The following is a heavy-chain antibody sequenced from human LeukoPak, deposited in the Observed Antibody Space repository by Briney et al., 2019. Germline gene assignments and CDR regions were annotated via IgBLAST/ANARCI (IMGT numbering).Heavy chain of an antibody. V-gene: IGHV3-23*01. J-gene: IGHJ6*03. CDR3: AKEGYSSSTYYYYYMDV. D-gene: IGHD6-6*01. CDR2: ISGSGGST. CDR1: GFTFSSYA. Sequence: GGSLRLSCAASGFTFSSYAMSWVRQAPGKGLEWVSAISGSGGSTHYADSVKGRFTISRDNSKNTLYLQMNSLRAEDTAVYYCAKEGYSSSTYYYYYMDVWGKGTTVTVSS.